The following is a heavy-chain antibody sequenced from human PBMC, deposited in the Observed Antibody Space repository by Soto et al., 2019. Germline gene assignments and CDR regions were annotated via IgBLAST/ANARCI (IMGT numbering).Heavy chain of an antibody. J-gene: IGHJ4*02. Sequence: SETLSLTCTVSGGSVSGYFWTWIRQPPGKGLEWIGYISYSGSTNYNSSLKSRVTMSIDTSKNQFSLRLTSVSAADAAVYYCARDGAATGSVYLDYWGQGTLVTVSS. CDR1: GGSVSGYF. V-gene: IGHV4-59*02. CDR3: ARDGAATGSVYLDY. D-gene: IGHD6-13*01. CDR2: ISYSGST.